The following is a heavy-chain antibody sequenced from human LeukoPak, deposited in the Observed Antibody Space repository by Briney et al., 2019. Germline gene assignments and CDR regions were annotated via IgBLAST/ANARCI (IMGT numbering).Heavy chain of an antibody. CDR2: INHSRST. CDR1: GGFFSGYY. V-gene: IGHV4-34*01. D-gene: IGHD2-21*02. CDR3: ARVVVTANNAFDY. J-gene: IGHJ4*02. Sequence: PSETLSLTCAVYGGFFSGYYWSWIRQPPGKGLEWSGEINHSRSTHYNPSLKSRVTISVATSKNQFSLKLSSVTAADTAVYYCARVVVTANNAFDYWGQGTLVTVSS.